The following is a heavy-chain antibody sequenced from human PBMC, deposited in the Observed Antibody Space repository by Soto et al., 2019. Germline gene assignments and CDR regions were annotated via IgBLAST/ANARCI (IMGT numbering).Heavy chain of an antibody. CDR2: MYNTGST. D-gene: IGHD2-21*02. J-gene: IGHJ6*02. Sequence: SETLSLTCTVSGGSISSSSFHWSWIRQPPGKGLEWIGYMYNTGSTVYNPSFKSRVTISVDTSKNQFSLKLNSVTAADTAVYYCARDLWGYCGTDCYPLDVWGQGTTVTVSS. CDR3: ARDLWGYCGTDCYPLDV. V-gene: IGHV4-61*01. CDR1: GGSISSSSFH.